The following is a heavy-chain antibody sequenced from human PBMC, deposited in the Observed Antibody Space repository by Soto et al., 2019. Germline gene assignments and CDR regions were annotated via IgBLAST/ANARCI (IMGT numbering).Heavy chain of an antibody. CDR2: ISGSGGST. CDR3: AKLTLDTVTPTLFDY. D-gene: IGHD4-17*01. Sequence: GSLRLSCAASGFTFSSYAMSWVRQAPGKGLEWVSAISGSGGSTYYADSVKGRFTISRDNSKNTLYLQMNSLRAEDTAVYYCAKLTLDTVTPTLFDYWGQGTLVTVSS. J-gene: IGHJ4*02. V-gene: IGHV3-23*01. CDR1: GFTFSSYA.